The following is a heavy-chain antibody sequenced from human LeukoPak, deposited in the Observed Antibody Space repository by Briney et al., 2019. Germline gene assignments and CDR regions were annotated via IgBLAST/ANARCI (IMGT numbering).Heavy chain of an antibody. Sequence: SGTLSLTCAVSGGSISSSNWWSWVRQPPGKGLEWMGEIYHSGSTNYNPSLKSRVTILVDKSKNQFSLKLSSVTAADTAVYYCARELRYDNSDSGAFWGQGTVVTVSS. CDR1: GGSISSSNW. J-gene: IGHJ3*01. CDR3: ARELRYDNSDSGAF. D-gene: IGHD3-22*01. V-gene: IGHV4-4*02. CDR2: IYHSGST.